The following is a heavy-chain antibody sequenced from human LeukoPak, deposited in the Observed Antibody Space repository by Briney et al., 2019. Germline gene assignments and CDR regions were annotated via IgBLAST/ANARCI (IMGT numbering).Heavy chain of an antibody. D-gene: IGHD2-2*01. V-gene: IGHV5-51*01. CDR2: IYPGDSDT. CDR3: ATHCSSTSCYYIPKVRDIRDVAFDI. Sequence: GESLKISCKGAGYSFTSYWIGWVRQMPGKGLEWMGIIYPGDSDTRYSSSFQGQVTISADKSISTAYLQWSSLKASDTAMYYCATHCSSTSCYYIPKVRDIRDVAFDIWGQGTMVTVSS. J-gene: IGHJ3*02. CDR1: GYSFTSYW.